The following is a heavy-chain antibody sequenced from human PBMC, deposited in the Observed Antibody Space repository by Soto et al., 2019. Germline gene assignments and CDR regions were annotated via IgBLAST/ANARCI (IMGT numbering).Heavy chain of an antibody. J-gene: IGHJ4*02. CDR3: AREPPATTRGQNFFDF. CDR2: ISSSGSDT. CDR1: GFTFSDYQ. D-gene: IGHD1-7*01. V-gene: IGHV3-11*06. Sequence: QVQLVESGGGLVKPGGSLRLSCAASGFTFSDYQMSWIRQAPGKGLEWVSYISSSGSDTNYADSVKGRFTISRDNAKKSLYLQVNCLRAEDTAVYYCAREPPATTRGQNFFDFWGQGTLVTVSS.